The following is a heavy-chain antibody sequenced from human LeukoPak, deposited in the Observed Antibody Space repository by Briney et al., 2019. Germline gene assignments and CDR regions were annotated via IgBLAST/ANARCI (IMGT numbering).Heavy chain of an antibody. J-gene: IGHJ3*02. Sequence: PSETLSLTCTVSGGSISSYYWSWIRQPPGKGLEWIGYIYYSGSTNYNPSLKSRVTISVDTSKNQFSLKLSSVTAADTAVYYCAKWDGGRAFDIWGQGTMVTVSS. CDR1: GGSISSYY. D-gene: IGHD4-23*01. CDR2: IYYSGST. V-gene: IGHV4-59*01. CDR3: AKWDGGRAFDI.